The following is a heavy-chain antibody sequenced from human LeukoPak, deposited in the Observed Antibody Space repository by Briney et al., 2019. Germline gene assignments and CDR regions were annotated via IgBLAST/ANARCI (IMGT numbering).Heavy chain of an antibody. V-gene: IGHV3-74*01. CDR2: INGDGSAT. CDR1: GFTFSTYW. J-gene: IGHJ4*02. CDR3: ARKGDSSGYYLDY. Sequence: TGGSLRLSCAASGFTFSTYWMHWVRQAPGKGLVWVSRINGDGSATSYADSVKGRFTISRDNAKNSLYLQMNSLRAEDTAVYYCARKGDSSGYYLDYWGQGTLVTVSS. D-gene: IGHD3-22*01.